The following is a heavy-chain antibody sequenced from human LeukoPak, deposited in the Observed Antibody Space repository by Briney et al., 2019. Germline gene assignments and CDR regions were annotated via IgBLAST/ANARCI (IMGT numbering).Heavy chain of an antibody. CDR1: GYTFTSYY. D-gene: IGHD2-2*01. V-gene: IGHV1-46*01. Sequence: ASVKVSCKASGYTFTSYYMHWVRQAPGQGLEWMGIINPSGGSTSYAQKFQGRVTMTRDTSTSTVYMELSSLRSEDTAVYYCARGDQYCSSTSCSESDYWGQGTLVTVSS. J-gene: IGHJ4*02. CDR2: INPSGGST. CDR3: ARGDQYCSSTSCSESDY.